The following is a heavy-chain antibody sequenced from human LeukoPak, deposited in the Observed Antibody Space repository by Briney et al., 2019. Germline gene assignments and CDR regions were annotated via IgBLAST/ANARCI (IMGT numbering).Heavy chain of an antibody. CDR2: IKKEGSEK. V-gene: IGHV3-7*03. D-gene: IGHD3-22*01. CDR1: GVTFSGYW. CDR3: ATDYYDSSGYYTGTY. Sequence: PGGSLRLSCAASGVTFSGYWMNWVRQAPGEGLEWVAHIKKEGSEKYYVDSVKGRFTISRDNAKNSLYLQMNSLRADDTAVYYCATDYYDSSGYYTGTYWGQGTLVTVSS. J-gene: IGHJ4*02.